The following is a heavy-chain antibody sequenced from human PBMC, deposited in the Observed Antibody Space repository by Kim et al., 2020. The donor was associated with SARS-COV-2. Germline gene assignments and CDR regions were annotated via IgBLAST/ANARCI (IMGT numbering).Heavy chain of an antibody. Sequence: GGSLRLSCAASGFTFSSYAMSWVRQAPGKGLEWVSAISGSGGSTYYADSVKGRFTISRDNSKNTLYLQMNSLRAEDTAVYYCAKDISLGGWYEGFDYWGQGTLVTVSS. D-gene: IGHD6-19*01. CDR2: ISGSGGST. CDR3: AKDISLGGWYEGFDY. CDR1: GFTFSSYA. J-gene: IGHJ4*02. V-gene: IGHV3-23*01.